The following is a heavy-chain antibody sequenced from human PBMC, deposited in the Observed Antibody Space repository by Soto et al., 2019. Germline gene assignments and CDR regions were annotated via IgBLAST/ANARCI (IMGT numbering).Heavy chain of an antibody. CDR3: AHAGAYGLMTFDH. V-gene: IGHV2-5*02. CDR2: IYWDDDK. J-gene: IGHJ4*02. D-gene: IGHD4-17*01. CDR1: GFSLSTYHMG. Sequence: QITLKESGPTLVRPAQTLTLTCDFSGFSLSTYHMGVAWIRQPPGKALDWLALIYWDDDKRYSPSLKDRLAISNDTSSNPVVLRITNIDPWDSATYFSAHAGAYGLMTFDHRGAGTLVTVSS.